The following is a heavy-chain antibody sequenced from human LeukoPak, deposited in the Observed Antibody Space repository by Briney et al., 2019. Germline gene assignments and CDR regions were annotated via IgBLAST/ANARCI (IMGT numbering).Heavy chain of an antibody. V-gene: IGHV1-8*01. D-gene: IGHD1-26*01. J-gene: IGHJ4*02. CDR1: GYTFTGYD. CDR2: MNPNTGDT. Sequence: ASVRVSCKSSGYTFTGYDINWVRQATGQGLEWIGWMNPNTGDTGYAQKFQGRVTMTRNSYIDTAYMELSGLRSEDTAVYYCTRGSLSGSSRDYWGQGTLLTVSS. CDR3: TRGSLSGSSRDY.